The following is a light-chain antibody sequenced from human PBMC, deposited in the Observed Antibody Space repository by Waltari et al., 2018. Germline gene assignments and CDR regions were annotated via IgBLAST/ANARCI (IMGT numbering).Light chain of an antibody. CDR3: QQLNSYPIT. J-gene: IGKJ5*01. CDR2: AAS. Sequence: IQLTQSPSSLPASVGDRVTITCRASQGISSTLAWYQQKPGKAPKLLISAASTLQSGVPLRFSGSGSGTDFTLTISSLQPEDFATYYCQQLNSYPITFGQGTRLEIK. CDR1: QGISST. V-gene: IGKV1-9*01.